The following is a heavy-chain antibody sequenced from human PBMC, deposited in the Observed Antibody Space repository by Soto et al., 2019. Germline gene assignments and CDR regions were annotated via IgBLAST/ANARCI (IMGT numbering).Heavy chain of an antibody. J-gene: IGHJ6*02. V-gene: IGHV5-10-1*01. D-gene: IGHD2-2*01. CDR2: IDPSDSYT. CDR3: ARQSIVVVTAAHPARPYYYGMDV. Sequence: GESLKISCKGSGYSFTSYWISWVRQMPGKGLEWMGRIDPSDSYTNYSPSFQGHVTISADKSISTAYLQWSSLKASDTAMYYCARQSIVVVTAAHPARPYYYGMDVWGQGTTVTVS. CDR1: GYSFTSYW.